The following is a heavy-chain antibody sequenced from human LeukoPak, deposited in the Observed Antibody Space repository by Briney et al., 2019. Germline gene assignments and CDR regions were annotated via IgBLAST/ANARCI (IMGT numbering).Heavy chain of an antibody. V-gene: IGHV3-7*01. Sequence: GGSLRLSCAASGFTFSSYRMSWVRQAPGKGLEWVANIKQDGSEKYYVDSVKGRFTISRDNAKNSLYLQMNSLRAEDTAVYYCARDIVLMVYAREFDYWGQGTLVTVSS. CDR3: ARDIVLMVYAREFDY. CDR2: IKQDGSEK. CDR1: GFTFSSYR. D-gene: IGHD2-8*01. J-gene: IGHJ4*02.